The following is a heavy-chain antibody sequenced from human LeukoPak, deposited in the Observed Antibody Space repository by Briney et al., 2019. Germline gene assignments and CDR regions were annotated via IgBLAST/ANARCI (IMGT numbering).Heavy chain of an antibody. D-gene: IGHD3-10*01. CDR1: GFTFSSYG. V-gene: IGHV3-30*02. Sequence: GGSLRLSCAASGFTFSSYGMHWVRQAPGKGLEWVAFMRYDGSNKYYADSVKGRFTISRDNSKNTLFLQMNSLRAGDTAVYYCAKEVGVYGSGSYYIVKYYFDYWGQGTLVTVSS. CDR3: AKEVGVYGSGSYYIVKYYFDY. J-gene: IGHJ4*02. CDR2: MRYDGSNK.